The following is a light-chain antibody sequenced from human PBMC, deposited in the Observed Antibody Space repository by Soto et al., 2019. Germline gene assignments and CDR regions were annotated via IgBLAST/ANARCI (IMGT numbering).Light chain of an antibody. Sequence: DIQMTQSPSTLSASIGDRVTITCRASQSISTFLAWYQQKPGKAPQILIYDASKLDPGVPSRLSGCGSGTQFTLPISSGQPDDFATYYCQQYGTYPLPFGGGTRVEIK. CDR1: QSISTF. J-gene: IGKJ4*01. V-gene: IGKV1-5*01. CDR3: QQYGTYPLP. CDR2: DAS.